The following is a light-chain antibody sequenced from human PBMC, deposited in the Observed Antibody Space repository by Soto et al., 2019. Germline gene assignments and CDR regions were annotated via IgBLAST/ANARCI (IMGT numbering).Light chain of an antibody. CDR3: QQYNSYSLT. CDR1: QTISSW. Sequence: DIQMTQSPSTLSGSVGDRVTITCRASQTISSWLAWYQQKPGKAPKLLIYKASTLKSGVPSRFSGSGSGTECTLTISSLQPDDFATYYCQQYNSYSLTLCQGTKVDIK. J-gene: IGKJ1*01. CDR2: KAS. V-gene: IGKV1-5*03.